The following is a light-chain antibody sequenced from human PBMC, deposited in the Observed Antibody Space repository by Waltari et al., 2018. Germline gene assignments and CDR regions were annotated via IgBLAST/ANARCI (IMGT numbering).Light chain of an antibody. J-gene: IGKJ1*01. Sequence: EVVLTHSPGTLSLTLGERATLSCRASQSLDSTYLGWYQQKPGQAPRLLIYGASNRATGIPDRFSGSGSGTDFTLTISRLEPEDFAVYYCQQFLMSPRTFGRGTKVEV. CDR3: QQFLMSPRT. CDR2: GAS. V-gene: IGKV3-20*01. CDR1: QSLDSTY.